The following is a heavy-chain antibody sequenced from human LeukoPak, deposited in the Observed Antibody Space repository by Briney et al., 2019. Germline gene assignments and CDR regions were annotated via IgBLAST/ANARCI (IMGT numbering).Heavy chain of an antibody. V-gene: IGHV3-30-3*01. J-gene: IGHJ2*01. CDR3: ARTSSSGWYPWYFDL. CDR2: ISYDGSNK. Sequence: GRSLRLSCAASGFTFSSYAMHWVRQAPGKGLEWVAVISYDGSNKYYADSVKGRFTISRDNSKNTLYLQMNSLRAEDTAVYYCARTSSSGWYPWYFDLWGRGTLVTVSS. CDR1: GFTFSSYA. D-gene: IGHD6-19*01.